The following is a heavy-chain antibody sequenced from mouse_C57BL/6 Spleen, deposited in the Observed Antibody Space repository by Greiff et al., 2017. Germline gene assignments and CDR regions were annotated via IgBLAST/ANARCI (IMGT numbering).Heavy chain of an antibody. CDR3: TRSWEDYFDH. J-gene: IGHJ2*01. CDR2: IDPETGGT. Sequence: QVQLQQSGAELVRPGASVTLSCKASGYTFTDYEMHWVKQTPVHGLEWIGAIDPETGGTAYNQKFKGKAILTADKSSSTAYMELRSLTSEDSAVYYCTRSWEDYFDHWGQGTTLTVSS. V-gene: IGHV1-15*01. D-gene: IGHD4-1*01. CDR1: GYTFTDYE.